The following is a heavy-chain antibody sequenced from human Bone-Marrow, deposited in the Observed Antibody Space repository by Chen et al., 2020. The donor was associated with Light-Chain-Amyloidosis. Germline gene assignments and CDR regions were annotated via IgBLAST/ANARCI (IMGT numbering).Heavy chain of an antibody. V-gene: IGHV3-33*01. Sequence: QVQLGESGGGAVQPGKALRLSCAASGFLFNTYAMHWVRQAPDKGLGWVATVWYDGSKKQYGDSVKGRFTISRDNSKNTIYLQMNNLTVEDTAVYFCARDRPKLGVWYFDLWGRGTLLTVSS. J-gene: IGHJ2*01. D-gene: IGHD7-27*01. CDR1: GFLFNTYA. CDR2: VWYDGSKK. CDR3: ARDRPKLGVWYFDL.